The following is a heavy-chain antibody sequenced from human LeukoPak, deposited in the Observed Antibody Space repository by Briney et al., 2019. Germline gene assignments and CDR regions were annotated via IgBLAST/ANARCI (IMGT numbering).Heavy chain of an antibody. D-gene: IGHD3-3*01. Sequence: SETLSLTCTVSGGSISSSYSYWGWIRQPPGKGLEWIGNIYYSGSTYYNPSLKSRVTMSVDTSKNQFSLKLSSVTAADTAVYYCARDEGITNLWGQGTLVTVSS. CDR2: IYYSGST. CDR1: GGSISSSYSY. J-gene: IGHJ5*02. CDR3: ARDEGITNL. V-gene: IGHV4-39*07.